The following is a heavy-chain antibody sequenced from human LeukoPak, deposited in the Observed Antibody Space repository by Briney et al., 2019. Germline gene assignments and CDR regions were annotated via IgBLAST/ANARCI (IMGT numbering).Heavy chain of an antibody. V-gene: IGHV4-59*08. CDR2: IYLIGSI. CDR3: ARTLDYGVDAFDI. J-gene: IGHJ3*02. D-gene: IGHD4-17*01. Sequence: AETLSLTRTVSGGSISSHYWSWIRQPPGEGLEWLGYIYLIGSINYDPSPKSRVTISVDTSKNQFSLKLSSVTAADTAVYYCARTLDYGVDAFDIWGQGTMVTVSS. CDR1: GGSISSHY.